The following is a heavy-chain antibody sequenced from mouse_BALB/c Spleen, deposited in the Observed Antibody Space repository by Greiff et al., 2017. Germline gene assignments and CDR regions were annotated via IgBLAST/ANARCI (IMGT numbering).Heavy chain of an antibody. CDR1: GYTFTSYV. V-gene: IGHV1-14*01. J-gene: IGHJ3*01. D-gene: IGHD2-1*01. CDR2: INPYNDGT. CDR3: AREGYYYANDVGFAY. Sequence: EVQLQESGPELVKPGASVKMSCKASGYTFTSYVMHWVKQKPGQGLEWIGYINPYNDGTKYNEKFKGKATLTSDKSSSTAYMELSSLTSEDSAVYYCAREGYYYANDVGFAYWGQGTLVTVSA.